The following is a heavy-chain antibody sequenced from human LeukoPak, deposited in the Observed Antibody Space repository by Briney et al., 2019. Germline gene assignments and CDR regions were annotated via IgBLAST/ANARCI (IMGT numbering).Heavy chain of an antibody. CDR3: ASSSWYSVNWFDP. J-gene: IGHJ5*02. D-gene: IGHD6-13*01. CDR1: GGSISSGGYS. V-gene: IGHV4-61*08. Sequence: PSETLSLTCAVSGGSISSGGYSWSWIRQPPGKGLEWIGYIYYSGSTNYNPSLKSRVTISVDTSKNQFSLKLSSVTAADTAVYYCASSSWYSVNWFDPWGQGTLVTASS. CDR2: IYYSGST.